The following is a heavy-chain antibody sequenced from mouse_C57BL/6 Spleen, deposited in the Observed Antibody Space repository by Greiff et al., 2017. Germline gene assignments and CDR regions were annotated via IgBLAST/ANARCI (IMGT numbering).Heavy chain of an antibody. CDR1: GFTFSDYG. Sequence: EVKLVESGGGLVKPGGSLKLSCAASGFTFSDYGMHWVRQAPEKGLEWVAYISSGSSTIYYADTVKGRFTISRDNAKNTLFLQMTSLRSEDTAMYYCARRDYDEAMGYWGQGTSVTVSS. CDR3: ARRDYDEAMGY. CDR2: ISSGSSTI. J-gene: IGHJ4*01. V-gene: IGHV5-17*01. D-gene: IGHD2-4*01.